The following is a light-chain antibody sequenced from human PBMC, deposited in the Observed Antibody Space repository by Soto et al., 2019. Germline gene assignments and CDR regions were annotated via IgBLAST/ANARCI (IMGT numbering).Light chain of an antibody. J-gene: IGKJ1*01. CDR3: QQYSSSPRT. CDR1: QSVSSSY. CDR2: GAS. V-gene: IGKV3-20*01. Sequence: EIVLTQSPGTLSLSPGERATLSCRASQSVSSSYLAWYQQKPGQALRLLFYGASSRATGIPDWFSGSGSGTDFTLTISRLEPDDFAEYYCQQYSSSPRTFGQGTKVEIK.